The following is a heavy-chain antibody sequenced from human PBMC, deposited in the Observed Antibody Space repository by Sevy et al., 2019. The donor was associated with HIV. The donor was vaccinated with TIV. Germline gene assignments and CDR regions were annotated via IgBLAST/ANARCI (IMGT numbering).Heavy chain of an antibody. CDR2: IWYDGSNK. CDR1: GFTFSSYG. V-gene: IGHV3-33*01. CDR3: ARGAGMTTVLRPFDY. D-gene: IGHD4-17*01. Sequence: GGSLRLSCAASGFTFSSYGMHWVRQAPGKGLEWVAVIWYDGSNKYYADSVKGRFTISRDNSKNTLYLQMNSLRAEDTVVYYCARGAGMTTVLRPFDYWGQGTLVTVSS. J-gene: IGHJ4*02.